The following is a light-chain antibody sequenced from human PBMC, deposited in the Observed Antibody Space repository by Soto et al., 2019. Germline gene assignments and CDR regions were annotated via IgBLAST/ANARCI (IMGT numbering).Light chain of an antibody. CDR2: GTS. CDR1: KSVTSNY. CDR3: QQYASHLGT. Sequence: EIVLTQSPGTLSLSPGERATLSCRASKSVTSNYLAWYRQKPGQAPRLLIYGTSSRATGIPDRFSGGGSGTDFPLTISRLEPEDFAVYYCQQYASHLGTFGQGTKVEI. V-gene: IGKV3-20*01. J-gene: IGKJ1*01.